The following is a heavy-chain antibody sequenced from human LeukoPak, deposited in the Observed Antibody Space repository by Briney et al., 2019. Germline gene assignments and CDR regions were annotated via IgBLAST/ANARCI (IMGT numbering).Heavy chain of an antibody. Sequence: PGGSLRLSCAASGFTFSNAWMSWVRQAPGKGLEWVGRIKSKTDGGTTDYAAPVKGRFTISRDDSKNTLYLQMNSLKTEDTAVYYRTTDGSSSSWPLHYYYYYMDVWGKGTTVTVSS. CDR3: TTDGSSSSWPLHYYYYYMDV. CDR1: GFTFSNAW. CDR2: IKSKTDGGTT. J-gene: IGHJ6*03. D-gene: IGHD6-13*01. V-gene: IGHV3-15*01.